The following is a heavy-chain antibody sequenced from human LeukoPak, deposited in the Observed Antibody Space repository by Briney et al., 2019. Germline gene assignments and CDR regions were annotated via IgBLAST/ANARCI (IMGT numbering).Heavy chain of an antibody. D-gene: IGHD2-15*01. V-gene: IGHV4-4*07. J-gene: IGHJ5*02. Sequence: SETLSLTCTVSGGSISSYYWSWIRQPAGKGLEWIGRIYTSGSTNYNPSLKSRATISVDKSKNQFSLKLGSVTAADTAVYYCAGEYCSGGSCFINWFDPWGQGTLVTVSS. CDR3: AGEYCSGGSCFINWFDP. CDR2: IYTSGST. CDR1: GGSISSYY.